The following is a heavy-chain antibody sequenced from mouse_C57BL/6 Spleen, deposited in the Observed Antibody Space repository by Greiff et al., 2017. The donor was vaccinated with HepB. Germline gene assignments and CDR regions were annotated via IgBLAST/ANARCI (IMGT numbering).Heavy chain of an antibody. CDR1: GYTFTSYW. J-gene: IGHJ3*01. CDR3: ASIYYSNYWFAY. CDR2: IDPSDSYT. Sequence: QVQLQQPGAELVKPGASVKLSCKASGYTFTSYWMQWVKQRPGQGLEWIGEIDPSDSYTNYNQKFKGKATLTVDTSSSTAYMQLSSLKSEDSAVYYCASIYYSNYWFAYWGQGTLVTVSA. V-gene: IGHV1-50*01. D-gene: IGHD2-5*01.